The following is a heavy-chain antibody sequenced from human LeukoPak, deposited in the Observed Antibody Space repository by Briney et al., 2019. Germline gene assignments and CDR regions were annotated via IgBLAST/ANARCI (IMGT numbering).Heavy chain of an antibody. Sequence: ASVKVSCKASGGTFSSHAISWVRQAPGQGLEWMGGIIPIFGTANYAQKFQGRVTITADESTSTAYMELSSLRSEDTAVYYCARVGILWFGELSLKPGDAFDIWGQGTMVTVSS. J-gene: IGHJ3*02. D-gene: IGHD3-10*01. V-gene: IGHV1-69*13. CDR3: ARVGILWFGELSLKPGDAFDI. CDR2: IIPIFGTA. CDR1: GGTFSSHA.